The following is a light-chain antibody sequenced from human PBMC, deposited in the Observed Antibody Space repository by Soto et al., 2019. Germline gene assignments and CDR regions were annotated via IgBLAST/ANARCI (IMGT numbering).Light chain of an antibody. J-gene: IGLJ2*01. CDR1: SSDVGGYNY. Sequence: QSALTQPASVSGSPGQSITISCTGTSSDVGGYNYVSWYQQHPGKAPKLMIYDVSNRPPGVSNRFSGSKSGNTASLTISGLQAEDEADYYCSSYTSSSTPVFFGGGTKLTVL. V-gene: IGLV2-14*01. CDR2: DVS. CDR3: SSYTSSSTPVF.